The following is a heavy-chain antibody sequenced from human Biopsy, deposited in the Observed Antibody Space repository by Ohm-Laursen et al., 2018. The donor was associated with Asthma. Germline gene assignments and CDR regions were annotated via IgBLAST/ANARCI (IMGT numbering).Heavy chain of an antibody. V-gene: IGHV4-30-2*01. CDR2: IYHRNTT. CDR3: ARGRSGDWLYYFDY. CDR1: GGSINSGGYS. Sequence: TLSLTCAVSGGSINSGGYSWTWIRQPPGKGLEWIGYIYHRNTTYYNPSLKSRVTISLDGSKNQFSLKLSPEAAADTAVYYCARGRSGDWLYYFDYWGQGALVTVSS. D-gene: IGHD2-21*01. J-gene: IGHJ4*02.